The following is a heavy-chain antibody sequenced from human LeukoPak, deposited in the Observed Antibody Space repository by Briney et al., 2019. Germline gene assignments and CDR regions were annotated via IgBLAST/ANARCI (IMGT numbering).Heavy chain of an antibody. CDR2: IIPIFGSA. CDR3: ARDRLGLHAPFDY. D-gene: IGHD3/OR15-3a*01. Sequence: SVKVSCKASGGSFSSYTISWVRQAPGQGLEWMGGIIPIFGSANFAHKFQGRVTITADESTSTAYMELSSLRSEDTAMYYCARDRLGLHAPFDYWGQGTLVTVSS. J-gene: IGHJ4*02. V-gene: IGHV1-69*13. CDR1: GGSFSSYT.